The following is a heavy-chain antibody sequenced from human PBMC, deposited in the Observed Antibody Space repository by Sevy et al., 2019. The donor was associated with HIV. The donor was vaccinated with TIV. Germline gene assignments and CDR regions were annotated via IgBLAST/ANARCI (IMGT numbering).Heavy chain of an antibody. D-gene: IGHD3-22*01. CDR3: AATSDYDSSGYYRLTYYGMDV. CDR2: IVVGSGNT. Sequence: ASVKVSCKASGFTFTSSAVQWVRQARGQRLEWIGWIVVGSGNTNYAQKFQERVTITRDMSTSTAYMELGSLRSEDTAVYYCAATSDYDSSGYYRLTYYGMDVWGQGTTVTVSS. J-gene: IGHJ6*02. CDR1: GFTFTSSA. V-gene: IGHV1-58*01.